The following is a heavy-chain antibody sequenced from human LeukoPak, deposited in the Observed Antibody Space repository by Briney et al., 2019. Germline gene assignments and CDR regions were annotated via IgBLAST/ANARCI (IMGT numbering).Heavy chain of an antibody. CDR1: GGSISGGSDY. CDR2: GLLGWNT. Sequence: PSETLSVTCTVSGGSISGGSDYSGWIRQPPGKGLGWMGSGLLGWNTYYNPSLKSPVTIPVDTSKKQFYLKLTSVTAADAAVYYCARLGDYYDSSGYFDAFDIWGQGTMVTVFS. V-gene: IGHV4-39*01. CDR3: ARLGDYYDSSGYFDAFDI. D-gene: IGHD3-22*01. J-gene: IGHJ3*02.